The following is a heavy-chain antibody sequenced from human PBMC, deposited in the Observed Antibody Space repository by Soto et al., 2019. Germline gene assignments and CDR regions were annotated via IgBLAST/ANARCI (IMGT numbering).Heavy chain of an antibody. Sequence: SETLSLTCAVYGGSFSGYYWSWIRQPPGKGLEWIGEINHSGSTNYNPSLKSRVTISVDTSKNQFSLKLSSVTAADTAVYYCARGGGHVYYYGSGSYYKKQNWFDPWGQGTLVTVSS. CDR2: INHSGST. J-gene: IGHJ5*02. D-gene: IGHD3-10*01. V-gene: IGHV4-34*01. CDR3: ARGGGHVYYYGSGSYYKKQNWFDP. CDR1: GGSFSGYY.